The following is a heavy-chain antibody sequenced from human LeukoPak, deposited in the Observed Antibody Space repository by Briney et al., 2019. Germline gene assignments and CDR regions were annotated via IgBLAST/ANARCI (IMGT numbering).Heavy chain of an antibody. CDR3: ARHPFYCSSTSCSSPFDY. J-gene: IGHJ4*02. V-gene: IGHV5-51*01. CDR2: IYPGDSDT. Sequence: GESLKISCKGSGYSFTSYWIGWVRQMPGKGLEWMGIIYPGDSDTRYSPSFQGQVTISADKSISTAYLQWSSLKASDTAMYYCARHPFYCSSTSCSSPFDYWGQGTLVTVSS. CDR1: GYSFTSYW. D-gene: IGHD2-2*01.